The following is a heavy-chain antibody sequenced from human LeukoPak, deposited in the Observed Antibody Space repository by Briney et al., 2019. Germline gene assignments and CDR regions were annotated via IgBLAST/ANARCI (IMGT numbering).Heavy chain of an antibody. CDR3: ARLVGMVTTYDL. V-gene: IGHV3-7*04. Sequence: GGSLRLSCAASGFTFTSYNMNWVRQAPGKGLQWVASINQDGSVKHYVDSVRGRFTISRDNADNSLYLQMSSLRAEDTAVYYCARLVGMVTTYDLWGHGTMVSVSS. D-gene: IGHD1-26*01. J-gene: IGHJ3*01. CDR2: INQDGSVK. CDR1: GFTFTSYN.